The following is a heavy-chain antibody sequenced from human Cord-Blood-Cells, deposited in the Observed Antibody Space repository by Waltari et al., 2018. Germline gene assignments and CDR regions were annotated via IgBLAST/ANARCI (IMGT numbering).Heavy chain of an antibody. Sequence: QVQLVQSGAEVKKPAASVKVSCKASGYTLTGYYMHWVRQAPGQGVERIGWTNPNSGGTNYEQKFQGRVTLTKDTVISPAYMELRRLRSDDTSVYDFASGEELLPITCFDPWGQGTLFTVSS. V-gene: IGHV1-2*02. J-gene: IGHJ5*02. CDR3: ASGEELLPITCFDP. CDR2: TNPNSGGT. CDR1: GYTLTGYY. D-gene: IGHD1-26*01.